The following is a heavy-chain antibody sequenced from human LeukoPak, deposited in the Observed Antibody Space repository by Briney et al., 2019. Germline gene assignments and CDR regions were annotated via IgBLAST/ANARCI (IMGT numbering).Heavy chain of an antibody. CDR1: GYTYTNYG. D-gene: IGHD3-22*01. CDR3: ARILYYDSSGPPDY. J-gene: IGHJ4*02. V-gene: IGHV1-18*01. CDR2: ISAYNGDT. Sequence: VASVKVSCKASGYTYTNYGITWVRQAPGQGLEWMGWISAYNGDTNYAQRLQGRVTMTTDTSTSTAYMELRSLRSDDTAVYYCARILYYDSSGPPDYWGQGTLVTVSS.